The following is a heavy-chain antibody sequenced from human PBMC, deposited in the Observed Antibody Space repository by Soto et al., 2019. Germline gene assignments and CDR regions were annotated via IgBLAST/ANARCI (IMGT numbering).Heavy chain of an antibody. CDR3: AKELHTSSGWSQVIY. V-gene: IGHV3-23*01. J-gene: IGHJ4*02. Sequence: GLSMRLSCAASGCTCSSYAISWVIQAPVKGLEVVSAISGSGGSTYYGDSVKGRFTISRDNSKNTLYLQMNSLRAEDTAVYYCAKELHTSSGWSQVIYWGQGTLVTVSS. CDR1: GCTCSSYA. CDR2: ISGSGGST. D-gene: IGHD6-19*01.